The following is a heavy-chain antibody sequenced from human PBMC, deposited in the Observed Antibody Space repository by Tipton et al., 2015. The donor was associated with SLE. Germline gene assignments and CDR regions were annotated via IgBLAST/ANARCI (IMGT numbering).Heavy chain of an antibody. J-gene: IGHJ6*03. CDR1: GGSISSYY. CDR3: ARERYDFPYYMDV. V-gene: IGHV4-59*12. Sequence: TLSLTCTVSGGSISSYYWSWIRQPPGKGLEWIGNIYYSGSTNYNPSLKSRVTISVDTSKNQFTLKLSSVTAADTAVYYCARERYDFPYYMDVWGKGTTVTVSS. CDR2: IYYSGST. D-gene: IGHD3-3*01.